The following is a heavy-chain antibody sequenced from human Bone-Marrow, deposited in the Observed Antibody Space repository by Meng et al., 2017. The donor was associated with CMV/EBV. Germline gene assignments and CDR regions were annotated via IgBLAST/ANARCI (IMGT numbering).Heavy chain of an antibody. CDR1: GFTFDDYA. V-gene: IGHV3-23*01. CDR3: FACQHSTHD. J-gene: IGHJ4*02. Sequence: GGSLRLSCAASGFTFDDYAMHWVRQAPGKGLEWVSAISGSGGSTYYADSVKGRFTISRDNSKNTLYLQMNSLRAEDTAVYYCFACQHSTHDWGQGTLVTVSS. CDR2: ISGSGGST.